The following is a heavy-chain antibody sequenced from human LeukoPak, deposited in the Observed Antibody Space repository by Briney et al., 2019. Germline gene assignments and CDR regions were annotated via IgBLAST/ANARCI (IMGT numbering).Heavy chain of an antibody. J-gene: IGHJ6*02. V-gene: IGHV3-48*04. CDR2: ISSSSSTI. CDR1: GFTFSSYS. CDR3: ASEGESLSSHCSSTSCRLYYYGMGV. Sequence: GGSLRLSCAASGFTFSSYSMNWVRQAPGKGLEWVSYISSSSSTIYYADSVKGRFTISRDNAKNSLYLQTNSLRAEDTAVYYCASEGESLSSHCSSTSCRLYYYGMGVWGQGTTVTVSS. D-gene: IGHD2-2*01.